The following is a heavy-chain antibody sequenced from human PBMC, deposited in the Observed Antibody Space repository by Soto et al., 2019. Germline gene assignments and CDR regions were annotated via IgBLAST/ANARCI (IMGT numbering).Heavy chain of an antibody. CDR2: ISDYGANT. D-gene: IGHD3-22*01. Sequence: EVQVLESGGGLVQPGGSLRLSCAASGFMSWVRQAPGKGLEWVSAISDYGANTYYVDSVKGRFTISRDNAKNTLYLQMNSLRAEDTAVYYCAKGFSGHYYDVRGQGTLVTVSS. J-gene: IGHJ4*02. CDR3: AKGFSGHYYDV. CDR1: GF. V-gene: IGHV3-23*01.